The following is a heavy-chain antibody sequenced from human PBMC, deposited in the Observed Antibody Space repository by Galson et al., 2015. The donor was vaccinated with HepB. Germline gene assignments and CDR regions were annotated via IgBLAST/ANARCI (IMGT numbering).Heavy chain of an antibody. CDR2: INPSGGST. J-gene: IGHJ4*02. Sequence: SVKVSCKASGYTFTSYYMHWVRQAPGQGLEWMGIINPSGGSTSYAQKLQGRVTMTRDTSTSTVYMELSSLRSEDTAVYYCARDLLTGVMTAQIDYWGQGTLVTVSS. D-gene: IGHD2-21*02. V-gene: IGHV1-46*04. CDR3: ARDLLTGVMTAQIDY. CDR1: GYTFTSYY.